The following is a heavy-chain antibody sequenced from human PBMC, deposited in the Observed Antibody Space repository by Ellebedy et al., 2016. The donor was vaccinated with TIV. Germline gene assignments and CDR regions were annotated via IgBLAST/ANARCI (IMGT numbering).Heavy chain of an antibody. CDR2: INNDGTAT. J-gene: IGHJ4*02. Sequence: GGSLRLSXEVSGLTFSGYWMHWVRQAPGKGLVWVSRINNDGTATTYADSVKGRFTISRDNTKNTLYLQMNSLRAEDTGVYCARRSSGYCVGIKCTTDFDYWGQGTLVTVSS. CDR1: GLTFSGYW. CDR3: ARRSSGYCVGIKCTTDFDY. D-gene: IGHD2-2*03. V-gene: IGHV3-74*01.